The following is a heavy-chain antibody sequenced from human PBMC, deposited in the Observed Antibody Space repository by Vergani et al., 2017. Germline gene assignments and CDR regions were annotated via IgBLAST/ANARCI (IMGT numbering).Heavy chain of an antibody. Sequence: QVQLQESGPGLVKPSQTLSLTCTVSGGSISSGSYYWSWIRQPAVKGLEWIGRIYTSGSTNYNPSLKSRVTISVDTSKNQFSLKLSSVTAADTAVYYCARGRIQLWLRDARYFDLWGRGTLVTVSS. CDR3: ARGRIQLWLRDARYFDL. CDR1: GGSISSGSYY. D-gene: IGHD5-18*01. V-gene: IGHV4-61*02. J-gene: IGHJ2*01. CDR2: IYTSGST.